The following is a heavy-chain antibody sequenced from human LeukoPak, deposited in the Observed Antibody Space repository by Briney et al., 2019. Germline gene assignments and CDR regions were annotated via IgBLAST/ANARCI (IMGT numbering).Heavy chain of an antibody. V-gene: IGHV3-7*01. D-gene: IGHD3-22*01. CDR3: ARDMGVKGCYDSSGPSYFDY. CDR2: IKQDGSEK. CDR1: GFTFSSYW. J-gene: IGHJ4*02. Sequence: PGGSLRLSCAASGFTFSSYWMSWVRQAPGKGLEWVANIKQDGSEKNYVDSVKGRFTISRDNAKNSLYLQMNSLRAEDTAVYYCARDMGVKGCYDSSGPSYFDYWGQGTLVTVSS.